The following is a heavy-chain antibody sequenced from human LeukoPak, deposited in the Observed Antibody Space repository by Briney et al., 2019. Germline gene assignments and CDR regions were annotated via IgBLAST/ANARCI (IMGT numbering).Heavy chain of an antibody. Sequence: SAKVSCKASVGTSSIYAISWVRHAPGRGREWMGRIIPIFGIANSAQKLQGRVTITADKSTSTTYMCLSRLRSEETAVYFCASERALTATTDAFDIWGQGTMVTVSS. CDR1: VGTSSIYA. J-gene: IGHJ3*02. CDR3: ASERALTATTDAFDI. D-gene: IGHD1-20*01. CDR2: IIPIFGIA. V-gene: IGHV1-69*04.